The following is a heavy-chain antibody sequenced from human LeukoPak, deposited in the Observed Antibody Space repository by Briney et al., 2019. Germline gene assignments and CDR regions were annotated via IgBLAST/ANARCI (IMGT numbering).Heavy chain of an antibody. V-gene: IGHV4-61*01. CDR1: GGSISSGSYY. Sequence: PSQTLSLTCTVSGGSISSGSYYWSWIRQPPGKGLEWIGYIYYSGSTNYNPSLKSRVTISVDTSKNQFSLKLSSVTAADTAVYYCARHLAAAGSNIDYWGQGTLVTVSS. CDR3: ARHLAAAGSNIDY. J-gene: IGHJ4*02. CDR2: IYYSGST. D-gene: IGHD6-13*01.